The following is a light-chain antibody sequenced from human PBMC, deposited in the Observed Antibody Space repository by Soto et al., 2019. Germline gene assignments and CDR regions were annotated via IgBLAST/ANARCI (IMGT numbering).Light chain of an antibody. Sequence: QSVLTQPPSVSGAPGQRVTISCTGTSSNIGAGYDVHWYQQLPGRAPKLLICGNTNRPSGVPDRFSGSKSGTSASLAITGLQAEDEADYYCLSFDSSVSVVFGGGTKLTVL. CDR2: GNT. CDR1: SSNIGAGYD. CDR3: LSFDSSVSVV. J-gene: IGLJ2*01. V-gene: IGLV1-40*01.